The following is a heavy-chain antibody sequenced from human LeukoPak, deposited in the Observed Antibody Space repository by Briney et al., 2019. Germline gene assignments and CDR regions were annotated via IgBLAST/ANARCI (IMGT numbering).Heavy chain of an antibody. CDR1: VHTFCSHW. J-gene: IGHJ3*02. V-gene: IGHV3-74*01. CDR2: ITNDGSST. CDR3: ARDGQWEPNAFDI. D-gene: IGHD1-26*01. Sequence: PGGSLRLSCAASVHTFCSHWMHWVRQAPWKGLVWLSRITNDGSSTTYADSVKGRFTISRDNAKNMLYLQVNSLRAEDTAVYYCARDGQWEPNAFDIWGQGTMVTVSS.